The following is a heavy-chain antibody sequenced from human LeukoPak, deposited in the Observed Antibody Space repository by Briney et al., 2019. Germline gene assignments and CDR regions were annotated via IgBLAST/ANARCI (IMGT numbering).Heavy chain of an antibody. J-gene: IGHJ3*02. CDR2: FDPEDGET. V-gene: IGHV1-24*01. D-gene: IGHD6-19*01. CDR1: GYTLTELS. CDR3: ATDSVAGTGDAFDI. Sequence: GASVKVSCKVSGYTLTELSMHWVRQAPGKGLEWMGGFDPEDGETIYAQKFQGRVTMTEDTSTDTAYMELSSVRSEDTAVYYCATDSVAGTGDAFDIWGQGTMVTVPS.